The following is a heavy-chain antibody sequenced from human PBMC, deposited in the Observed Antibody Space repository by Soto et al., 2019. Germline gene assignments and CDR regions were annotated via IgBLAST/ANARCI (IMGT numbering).Heavy chain of an antibody. CDR2: ISAYNGNT. CDR3: ARDLRRYYYDSSGYYYRLFDY. Sequence: QVPLVQSGAEVKKPGASVKVSCKASGYTFTSYGISWVRQAPGQGLEWMGWISAYNGNTNYAQKLQGRVTMTTDTSTSTAYMELRSLRSDDTAVYYCARDLRRYYYDSSGYYYRLFDYWGQGTLVTVSS. CDR1: GYTFTSYG. D-gene: IGHD3-22*01. V-gene: IGHV1-18*01. J-gene: IGHJ4*02.